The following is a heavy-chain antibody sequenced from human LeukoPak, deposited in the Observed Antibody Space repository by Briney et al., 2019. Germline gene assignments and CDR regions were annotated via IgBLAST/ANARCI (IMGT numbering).Heavy chain of an antibody. V-gene: IGHV4-39*01. CDR1: GGSISSSSYY. CDR3: ARAWGVEPIDY. J-gene: IGHJ4*02. Sequence: NPSETLSLTCTVSGGSISSSSYYWGWIRQPPGKGLEWVGGIYYSGSTYYNPSLKSRVTISVDTSKNQFSLKLSSVTAADTAVYYCARAWGVEPIDYWGQGTLVTVSS. D-gene: IGHD3-10*01. CDR2: IYYSGST.